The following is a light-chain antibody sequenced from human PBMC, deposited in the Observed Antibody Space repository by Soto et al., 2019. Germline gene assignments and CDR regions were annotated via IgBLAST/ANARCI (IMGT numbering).Light chain of an antibody. CDR3: QQYGNSPRT. Sequence: EIVLPQYPDTLSLSPGQRATLSCRDGQSVRSDYFAWYQQKPGQAPRVIIFSVSTRATGVPDRFSGSGSGTDFTLTISRLESEDFALYYCQQYGNSPRTFGGGTKVDIK. CDR1: QSVRSDY. J-gene: IGKJ4*01. V-gene: IGKV3-20*01. CDR2: SVS.